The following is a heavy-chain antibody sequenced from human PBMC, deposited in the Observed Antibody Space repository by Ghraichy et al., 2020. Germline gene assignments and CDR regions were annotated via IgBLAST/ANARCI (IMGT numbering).Heavy chain of an antibody. Sequence: SQTLSLTCAISGDSVSGNSDAWNWIRQSPSRGLEWLGRTYYRSKWYHQYAVSLKSRITISADTSTNHVSLQLNSVTPEDAAVYFCARWVHDAGYFDSWGQGTLVTVSS. CDR1: GDSVSGNSDA. D-gene: IGHD1-1*01. V-gene: IGHV6-1*01. J-gene: IGHJ4*02. CDR2: TYYRSKWYH. CDR3: ARWVHDAGYFDS.